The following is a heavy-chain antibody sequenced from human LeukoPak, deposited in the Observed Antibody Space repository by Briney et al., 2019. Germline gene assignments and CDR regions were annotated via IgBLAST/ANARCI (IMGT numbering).Heavy chain of an antibody. CDR1: GGSVSSDF. V-gene: IGHV4-59*02. D-gene: IGHD6-6*01. J-gene: IGHJ4*02. CDR3: ARTAARRFDY. CDR2: VYYTGTT. Sequence: PSETLSLTCTVSGGSVSSDFWSWIRQPPGKGLEWVGYVYYTGTTNYNPSLKSRVIISVDTSKNQFSLKLSSVIAADTAVYYCARTAARRFDYWGQGTLVTVSS.